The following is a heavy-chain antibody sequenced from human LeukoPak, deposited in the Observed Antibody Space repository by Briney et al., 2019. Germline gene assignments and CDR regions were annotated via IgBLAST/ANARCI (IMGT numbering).Heavy chain of an antibody. D-gene: IGHD3-3*01. CDR3: ARDARGSSGFDY. CDR2: IYTTGNT. CDR1: GGSISSYY. V-gene: IGHV4-4*07. Sequence: ASETLSLTCSVSGGSISSYYWSWIRQPAGKGRDWIGRIYTTGNTDYNPSLKSRVTMSVDTSKNQFSLNLSSVTAADTAVYYCARDARGSSGFDYWGQGTLVTVSS. J-gene: IGHJ4*02.